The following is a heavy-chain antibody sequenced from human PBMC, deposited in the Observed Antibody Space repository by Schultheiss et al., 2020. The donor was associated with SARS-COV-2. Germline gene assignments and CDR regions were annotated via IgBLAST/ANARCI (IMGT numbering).Heavy chain of an antibody. CDR3: ARETYINWGSARHFDY. J-gene: IGHJ4*02. Sequence: SQTLSLTCAVSGGSVTSGSFYWSWIRQPPGKGLEWIGEINHSGSTNYNPSLKSRVTISVDTSKSQFSLKLTSVTDADTAVYYCARETYINWGSARHFDYWGQGALVTVSS. CDR1: GGSVTSGSFY. V-gene: IGHV4-61*01. D-gene: IGHD7-27*01. CDR2: INHSGST.